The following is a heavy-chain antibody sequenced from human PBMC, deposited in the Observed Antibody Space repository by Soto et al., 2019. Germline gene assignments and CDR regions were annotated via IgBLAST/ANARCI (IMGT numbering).Heavy chain of an antibody. D-gene: IGHD2-21*02. CDR1: GFSLSTIGVG. CDR3: VQSRCGGDCLQSYSSHSYYGLDV. Sequence: QITLKESGPTLVKPTQTRTLTCTFSGFSLSTIGVGVGWILQPPGKALKWLALTYWDDDKRYSPSLKSRLTVTKDTSKNQVVLTMTNMDPVDTATYYCVQSRCGGDCLQSYSSHSYYGLDVWGQGTTVTVSS. CDR2: TYWDDDK. V-gene: IGHV2-5*02. J-gene: IGHJ6*02.